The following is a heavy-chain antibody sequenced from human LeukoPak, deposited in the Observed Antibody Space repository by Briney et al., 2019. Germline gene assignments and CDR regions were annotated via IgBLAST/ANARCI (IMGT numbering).Heavy chain of an antibody. D-gene: IGHD6-19*01. Sequence: GGSLRLSCAASGFTFSSHAMHWVRQAPGKGLEWVAVISYDGSNKYYADSVKGRFTISRDNSKNTLYLQMNSLRAEDTAVYYCARALSSGNPRHPKYYFDYWGQGTLVTVSS. CDR1: GFTFSSHA. J-gene: IGHJ4*02. CDR2: ISYDGSNK. V-gene: IGHV3-30-3*01. CDR3: ARALSSGNPRHPKYYFDY.